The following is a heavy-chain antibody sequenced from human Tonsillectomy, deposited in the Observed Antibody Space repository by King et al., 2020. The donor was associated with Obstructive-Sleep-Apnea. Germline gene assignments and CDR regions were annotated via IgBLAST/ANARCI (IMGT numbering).Heavy chain of an antibody. J-gene: IGHJ5*02. CDR1: GGSFSDYY. CDR2: IKHSGST. Sequence: VQLQQWGAGLLRPSETLSLTCAVFGGSFSDYYCSWIRQPPGKGLEWIGKIKHSGSTNYNPSLKSRVTISVDTSKNQFSLKLNSVTAADTAVYYCARGSGAAAVNWFDPWGQGTLVTVSS. D-gene: IGHD6-13*01. CDR3: ARGSGAAAVNWFDP. V-gene: IGHV4-34*01.